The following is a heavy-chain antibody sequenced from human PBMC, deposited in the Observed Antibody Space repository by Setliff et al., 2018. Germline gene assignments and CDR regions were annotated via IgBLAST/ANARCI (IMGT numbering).Heavy chain of an antibody. CDR3: ARHVGIRGRGYNYYYYYMDV. J-gene: IGHJ6*03. CDR1: GGSLRTNTYF. D-gene: IGHD3-10*01. Sequence: LSLTCTVSGGSLRTNTYFWGWIRQPPGKGLEWIGSAYYDGDTYYNPSLKTRVTMSVDTSRNQFSLKLSSVTATDTAVYYCARHVGIRGRGYNYYYYYMDVWGKGTTVTVSS. V-gene: IGHV4-39*01. CDR2: AYYDGDT.